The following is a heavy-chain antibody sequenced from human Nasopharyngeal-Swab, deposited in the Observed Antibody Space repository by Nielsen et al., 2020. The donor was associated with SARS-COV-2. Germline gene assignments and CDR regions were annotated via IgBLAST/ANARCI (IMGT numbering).Heavy chain of an antibody. CDR2: IFSNDEK. J-gene: IGHJ4*02. D-gene: IGHD5-18*01. CDR1: GFSLSNARMG. V-gene: IGHV2-26*01. CDR3: ARSGYSYGRRYFDY. Sequence: SGPTLMKPPETLTLTCTVSGFSLSNARMGVSWIRQPPGKALEWLAHIFSNDEKSYSTSLKSRLTISKDTSKSQVVLTMTNMDPVDTATYYCARSGYSYGRRYFDYWGQGTLVTVSS.